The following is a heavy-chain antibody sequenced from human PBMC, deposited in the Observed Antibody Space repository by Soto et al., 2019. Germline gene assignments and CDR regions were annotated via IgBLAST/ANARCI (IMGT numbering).Heavy chain of an antibody. CDR2: ISGYDGNT. CDR1: GYTFTSYG. V-gene: IGHV1-18*01. CDR3: ARHNSQWSDWFDP. J-gene: IGHJ5*02. D-gene: IGHD1-1*01. Sequence: QVQLVQSGAEVKKPGASVKVSCKASGYTFTSYGISWVRQAPGQGLEWVGWISGYDGNTDYAHKFRGRVTMTTDTSTNRAYMDVRSLRSNDTAVYYCARHNSQWSDWFDPWCQGAPVTVAS.